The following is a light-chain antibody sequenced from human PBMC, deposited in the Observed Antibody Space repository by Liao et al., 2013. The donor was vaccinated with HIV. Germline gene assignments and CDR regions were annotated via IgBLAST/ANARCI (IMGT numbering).Light chain of an antibody. CDR2: QDN. J-gene: IGLJ2*01. CDR3: QAWDSSAEVV. Sequence: SYELTQAPSVSVSPGQTASIACSGDKLGDRHVCWYQQRPGQSPVLLICQDNKRPSGIPERFSGSNSGNTATLTISGTQPVDEAEYFCQAWDSSAEVVFGGGTKLTVL. V-gene: IGLV3-1*01. CDR1: KLGDRH.